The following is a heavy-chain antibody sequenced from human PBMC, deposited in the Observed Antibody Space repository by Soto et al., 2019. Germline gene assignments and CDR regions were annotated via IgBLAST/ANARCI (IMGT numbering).Heavy chain of an antibody. J-gene: IGHJ2*01. CDR2: ITDRGSI. CDR3: ARDSRDLLAGPPWVLDFDI. D-gene: IGHD3-9*01. Sequence: QVQLQQWGAGPLRPLETLSLTCGVSGGSLSGYYWAWIRQSTGKGLEWIGEITDRGSINYNPSLNSRVSVSVDTSSDHDSRNLMSVTVEDTAVDDCARDSRDLLAGPPWVLDFDIWGRVTLVTVSS. CDR1: GGSLSGYY. V-gene: IGHV4-34*01.